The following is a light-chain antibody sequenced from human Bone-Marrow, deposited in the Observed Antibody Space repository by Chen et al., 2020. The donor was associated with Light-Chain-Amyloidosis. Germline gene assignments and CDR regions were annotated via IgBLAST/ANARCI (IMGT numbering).Light chain of an antibody. Sequence: NFMLPQPHSVSESPGTTVIISCTRSSVSIATNYVQWYQQRPGSSPTTVIYEDDQRPSGVPDRFSGSIDRSSNSASLTISGLKTEDEADYYCQSYQGSSQGVFGGGTKLTVL. CDR1: SVSIATNY. V-gene: IGLV6-57*01. CDR3: QSYQGSSQGV. CDR2: EDD. J-gene: IGLJ3*02.